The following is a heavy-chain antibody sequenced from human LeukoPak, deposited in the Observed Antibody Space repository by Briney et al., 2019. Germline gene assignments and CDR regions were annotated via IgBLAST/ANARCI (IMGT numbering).Heavy chain of an antibody. J-gene: IGHJ4*02. CDR1: GYTFTSYY. D-gene: IGHD1-7*01. V-gene: IGHV1-46*01. Sequence: GASVKVSCKAAGYTFTSYYMHWVRQAPGQRREWMGVINPSGGSTSYAQKFQGRVAMTRDASTSTVYMELSRLRSEATAVYYCARDHEHWNYYFDYCGQRTLVTLSS. CDR2: INPSGGST. CDR3: ARDHEHWNYYFDY.